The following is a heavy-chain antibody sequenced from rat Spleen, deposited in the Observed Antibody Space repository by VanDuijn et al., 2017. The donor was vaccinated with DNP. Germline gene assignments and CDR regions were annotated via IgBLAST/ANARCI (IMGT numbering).Heavy chain of an antibody. V-gene: IGHV5S10*01. CDR3: ATETNYYSGDVGYFDY. J-gene: IGHJ2*01. CDR1: GFTFSDYN. Sequence: EVQLVESGGGLVQPGRSLKLSCAASGFTFSDYNMAWVRQAPKKGLEWVATITSSGGKTFSPDSVNGRFTISRDNAKNILYLQMDSLRSEDTATYYCATETNYYSGDVGYFDYWGQGLIVTVSS. D-gene: IGHD1-1*01. CDR2: ITSSGGKT.